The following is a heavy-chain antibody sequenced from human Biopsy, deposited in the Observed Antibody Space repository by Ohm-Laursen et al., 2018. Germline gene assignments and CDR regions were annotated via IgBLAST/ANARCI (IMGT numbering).Heavy chain of an antibody. V-gene: IGHV3-74*01. Sequence: GSLRLSCSASGYTFSSYWMHLVRQAPGKGLVWVSRINRDGSSTTYADSVKGRFTISRDSAKNTLYLQMNSLRAEDTAVYYCAREGYCSRTSCYPDYWGQGTLVTVSS. J-gene: IGHJ4*02. CDR2: INRDGSST. D-gene: IGHD2-2*01. CDR1: GYTFSSYW. CDR3: AREGYCSRTSCYPDY.